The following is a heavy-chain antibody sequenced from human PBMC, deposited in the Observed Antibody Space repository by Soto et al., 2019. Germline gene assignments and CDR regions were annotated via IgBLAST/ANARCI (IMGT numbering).Heavy chain of an antibody. Sequence: VKVSCKASGGTFSSYAISWVRQAPGQELEWMGGIIPIFGTANYAQKFQGRVTITADESTSTAYMELSSLRSEDTAVYYCARETLPDYYYDSSGYYSAYYYGMDVWGQGTTVTVSS. CDR1: GGTFSSYA. J-gene: IGHJ6*02. CDR2: IIPIFGTA. D-gene: IGHD3-22*01. CDR3: ARETLPDYYYDSSGYYSAYYYGMDV. V-gene: IGHV1-69*13.